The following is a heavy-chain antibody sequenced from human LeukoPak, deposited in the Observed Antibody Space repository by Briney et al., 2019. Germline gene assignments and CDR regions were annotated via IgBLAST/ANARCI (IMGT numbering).Heavy chain of an antibody. D-gene: IGHD3-22*01. CDR1: GYTFTSYG. CDR2: ISAYNGNT. Sequence: ASVKVSCKASGYTFTSYGISWVRQAPGQGLEWMGWISAYNGNTNYAQKLQGRVTMTTDTSTSTAYMELRSLRSDDTAVHYCAREYYYDSSGYYYGRAFDIWGQGTMVTVSS. V-gene: IGHV1-18*01. J-gene: IGHJ3*02. CDR3: AREYYYDSSGYYYGRAFDI.